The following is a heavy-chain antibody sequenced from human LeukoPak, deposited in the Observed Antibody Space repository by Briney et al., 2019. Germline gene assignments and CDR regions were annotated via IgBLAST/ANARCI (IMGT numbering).Heavy chain of an antibody. CDR1: GFPFSSYE. V-gene: IGHV3-48*03. Sequence: GGSLRLSCAASGFPFSSYEMNWVRQAPGKGLEWVSYISSSGSTIYYADSVKGRFTISRDNAKNSLHLQMNSLRAEDTAVYYCARAPGGNRHGTPNFAYWGQEPLVPVSS. CDR2: ISSSGSTI. CDR3: ARAPGGNRHGTPNFAY. J-gene: IGHJ4*02. D-gene: IGHD5-18*01.